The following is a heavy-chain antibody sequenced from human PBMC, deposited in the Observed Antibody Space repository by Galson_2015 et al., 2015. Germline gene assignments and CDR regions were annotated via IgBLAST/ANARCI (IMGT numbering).Heavy chain of an antibody. J-gene: IGHJ3*02. CDR1: GHTFIGYH. D-gene: IGHD3-3*01. V-gene: IGHV1-2*06. CDR3: ARSAVGVVTSDALDI. CDR2: INPSSGGT. Sequence: SGKVSCKASGHTFIGYHLHWVRQAPGQGLEWMGRINPSSGGTYYAQNLQGRVTMTTDTSINTASMELSRLRSDDTAVYYCARSAVGVVTSDALDIWGQGTMVIVSS.